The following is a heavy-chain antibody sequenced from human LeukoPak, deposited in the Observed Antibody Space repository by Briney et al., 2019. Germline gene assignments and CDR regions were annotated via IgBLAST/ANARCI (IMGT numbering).Heavy chain of an antibody. Sequence: GGSLRLSCAASGFTFSSYAMNWVRQAPGKGLEWVSTISGGGGSTYYADSVKGRFTISRDNSKNTLYLQMNSLRAEDTAVYYCAKGRRDGNDFDFDYWGQGTLVTVSS. J-gene: IGHJ4*02. CDR1: GFTFSSYA. V-gene: IGHV3-23*01. D-gene: IGHD5-24*01. CDR2: ISGGGGST. CDR3: AKGRRDGNDFDFDY.